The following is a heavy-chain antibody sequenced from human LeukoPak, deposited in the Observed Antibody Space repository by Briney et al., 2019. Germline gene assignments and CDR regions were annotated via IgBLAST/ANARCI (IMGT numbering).Heavy chain of an antibody. CDR2: IYYSGST. J-gene: IGHJ6*03. CDR3: ARDQHSGSYGWAYYYYYYMDV. CDR1: GYSISSGYY. D-gene: IGHD1-26*01. Sequence: SETLSLTCTVSGYSISSGYYWGWIRQPPGKGLEWIGSIYYSGSTYYNPSLKSRVTISVDTSKNQFSLKLSSVTAADTAVYYCARDQHSGSYGWAYYYYYYMDVWGKGTTVTVSS. V-gene: IGHV4-38-2*02.